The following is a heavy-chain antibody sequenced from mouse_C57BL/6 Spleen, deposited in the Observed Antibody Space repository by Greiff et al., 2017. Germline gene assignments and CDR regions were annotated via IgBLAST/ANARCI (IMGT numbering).Heavy chain of an antibody. D-gene: IGHD1-1*01. J-gene: IGHJ2*01. CDR3: ARRPHSYGSLYYFDY. Sequence: QVQLQQPGAELVKPGASVKLSCKASGYTFTSYWMHWVKQRPGQGLEWIGMIHPNSGSTNYNEKFKSKATLTVDKSSSTAYMQLSSLTSEDSAVYYCARRPHSYGSLYYFDYWGQGTTRTVSS. V-gene: IGHV1-64*01. CDR2: IHPNSGST. CDR1: GYTFTSYW.